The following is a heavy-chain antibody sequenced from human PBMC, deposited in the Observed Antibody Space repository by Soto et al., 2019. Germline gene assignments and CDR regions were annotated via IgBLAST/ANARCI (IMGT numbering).Heavy chain of an antibody. CDR2: ISSSSTI. J-gene: IGHJ4*02. CDR1: GFTFSSYS. D-gene: IGHD6-6*01. V-gene: IGHV3-48*01. CDR3: AREQRYSSSSDY. Sequence: GGSLRLSCAASGFTFSSYSMNWVRQAPGKGLEWVSYISSSSTIYHADSVKGRFTISRDNAKNSLYLQMNSLKAEDTALYYCAREQRYSSSSDYWGQGTLVTVSS.